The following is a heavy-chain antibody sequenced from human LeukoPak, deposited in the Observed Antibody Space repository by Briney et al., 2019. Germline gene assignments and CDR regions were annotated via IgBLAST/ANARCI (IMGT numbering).Heavy chain of an antibody. V-gene: IGHV4-34*01. CDR1: GGSFSGYY. Sequence: SETLSLTCAVYGGSFSGYYWSWIRQPPGRGLEWIGEINHSGSTNYNPSLKSRVTISVDTSKNQFSLKLSSVTAADTAVYYCARGPLTDGPFDYWGQGTLVTVSS. CDR3: ARGPLTDGPFDY. J-gene: IGHJ4*02. CDR2: INHSGST. D-gene: IGHD3-16*01.